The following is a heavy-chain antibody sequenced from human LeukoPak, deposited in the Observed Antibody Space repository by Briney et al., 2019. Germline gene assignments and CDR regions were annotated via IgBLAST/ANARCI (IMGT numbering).Heavy chain of an antibody. V-gene: IGHV3-33*01. CDR2: IWYDGSNK. CDR3: ARDASGSYPYDAFDI. Sequence: GGSLRLSCAASGFTFSSYGMHWVRQAPGKGLEWVAVIWYDGSNKCYTDSVKGRFTISRDNAKNSLYLQMNSLRAEDTAVYYCARDASGSYPYDAFDIWGQGTMVTVSS. D-gene: IGHD1-26*01. J-gene: IGHJ3*02. CDR1: GFTFSSYG.